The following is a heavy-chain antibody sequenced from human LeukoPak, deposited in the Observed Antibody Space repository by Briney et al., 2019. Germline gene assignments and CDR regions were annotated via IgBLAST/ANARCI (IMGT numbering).Heavy chain of an antibody. CDR1: GFTFSDYY. D-gene: IGHD3-22*01. Sequence: GGSLRLSCAASGFTFSDYYMDWVRQAPGKGLEWVGRARNRAESCSTEYAASVQGRFTISRDDSKNSLFLQMNSLKTEDTALYYCARVNSGGYYYFDYWGQGTLVTVSS. CDR2: ARNRAESCST. V-gene: IGHV3-72*01. CDR3: ARVNSGGYYYFDY. J-gene: IGHJ4*02.